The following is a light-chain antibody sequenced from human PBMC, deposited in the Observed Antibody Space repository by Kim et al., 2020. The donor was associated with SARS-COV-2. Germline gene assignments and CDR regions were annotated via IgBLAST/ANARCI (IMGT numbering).Light chain of an antibody. CDR3: SSYTSSSTKV. CDR2: DFS. Sequence: GQSITISCTGTSSDVGGYNYVSWYQQHPGKAPKLMIYDFSKRPSVVSNRFSGSKSGNTASLTISGLQAEDEADYYCSSYTSSSTKVFGGGTQLIVL. CDR1: SSDVGGYNY. V-gene: IGLV2-14*04. J-gene: IGLJ3*02.